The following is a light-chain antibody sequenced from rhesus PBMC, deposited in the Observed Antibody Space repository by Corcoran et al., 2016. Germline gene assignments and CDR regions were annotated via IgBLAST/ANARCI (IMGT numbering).Light chain of an antibody. Sequence: DTQMTQSPSSLSASVGDRVTITCRASQGISDYLSWYQQKPGKAPKRLIYAASSLDSGVPSRVSGSGSGTEFTLTISSLQPEDFAACYCLRGYGTPFTFGPGTKLDIK. CDR2: AAS. CDR1: QGISDY. J-gene: IGKJ3*01. CDR3: LRGYGTPFT. V-gene: IGKV1-36*02.